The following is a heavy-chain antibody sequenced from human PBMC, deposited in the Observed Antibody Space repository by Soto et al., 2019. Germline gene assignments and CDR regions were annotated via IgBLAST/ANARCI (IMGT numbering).Heavy chain of an antibody. D-gene: IGHD3-10*01. CDR3: ARDSGMIRGNYGMDV. CDR1: GFIVRSNY. Sequence: EVQLVESGGGLIQPGGSLRLSCAASGFIVRSNYMTWVRQAPGKGLEWVSVIYSSGNIYYPDSVKGRFTTSRDNSQNTFFLQVNSLRAEDTAVYYCARDSGMIRGNYGMDVGGQGTTVIVSS. CDR2: IYSSGNI. V-gene: IGHV3-53*01. J-gene: IGHJ6*02.